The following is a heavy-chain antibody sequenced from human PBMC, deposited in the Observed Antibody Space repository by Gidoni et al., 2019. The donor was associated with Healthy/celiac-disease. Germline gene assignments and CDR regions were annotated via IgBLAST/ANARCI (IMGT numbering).Heavy chain of an antibody. V-gene: IGHV1-2*02. CDR1: GYTFTDYY. D-gene: IGHD3-10*01. Sequence: VQLVQSGAAVKKPGASVKVSCKASGYTFTDYYMHWVRQAPVQGLEWMVWINHNSGGTNDEQKFKGRVTMSRETSIRTAYMELSRLRSDDTAVYYCARERINTMVRGVSYYYYGMDVWGQGTTVTVSS. CDR3: ARERINTMVRGVSYYYYGMDV. CDR2: INHNSGGT. J-gene: IGHJ6*02.